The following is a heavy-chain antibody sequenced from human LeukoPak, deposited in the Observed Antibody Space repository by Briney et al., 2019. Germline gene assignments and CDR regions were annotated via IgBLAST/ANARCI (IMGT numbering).Heavy chain of an antibody. CDR2: IIPILGIA. D-gene: IGHD6-13*01. J-gene: IGHJ4*02. Sequence: ASVKVSCKASGGTFSSYAISWVRQAPGQGLEWMGRIIPILGIANYAQKFQGRVTITADKSTSTAYMELSSLRSEDTAVYYCARDQGQLVRDHFDYWGQGTLVTVSS. CDR3: ARDQGQLVRDHFDY. V-gene: IGHV1-69*04. CDR1: GGTFSSYA.